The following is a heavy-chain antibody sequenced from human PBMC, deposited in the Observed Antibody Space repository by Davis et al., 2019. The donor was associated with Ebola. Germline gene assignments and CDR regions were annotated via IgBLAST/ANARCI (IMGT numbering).Heavy chain of an antibody. Sequence: GESLKISCKGSGYSFTSYWISWVRQMPGKGLEWMGRIDPSDSYTNYSPSFQGHVTISADKSISTAYLQWSSLKATDTAMYYCARHAIRYCSSTSCYFLYGMDVWGQGTTVTVSS. CDR2: IDPSDSYT. V-gene: IGHV5-10-1*01. CDR1: GYSFTSYW. J-gene: IGHJ6*02. CDR3: ARHAIRYCSSTSCYFLYGMDV. D-gene: IGHD2-2*01.